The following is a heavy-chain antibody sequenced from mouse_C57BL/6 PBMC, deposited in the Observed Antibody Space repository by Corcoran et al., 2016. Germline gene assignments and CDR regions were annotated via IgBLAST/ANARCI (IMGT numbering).Heavy chain of an antibody. CDR3: ARSGSNYDSWFAY. Sequence: EVQLQQSGPELVKPGASVKISCKASGYTFTDYYMNWVKQSHGKSLEWIGDINPNNGGTSYNQKFKGKATLTVDKSSSTAYMELRSLTSEDSAVYYCARSGSNYDSWFAYWGQGTLVTVSA. V-gene: IGHV1-26*01. J-gene: IGHJ3*01. CDR2: INPNNGGT. CDR1: GYTFTDYY. D-gene: IGHD2-5*01.